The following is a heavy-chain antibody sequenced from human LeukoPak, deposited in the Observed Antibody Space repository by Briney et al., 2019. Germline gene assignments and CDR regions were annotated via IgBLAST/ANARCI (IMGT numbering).Heavy chain of an antibody. J-gene: IGHJ4*02. V-gene: IGHV3-7*05. Sequence: GGSLRLSCAASGSTFSTYWMTWVRQAPGKGLEWVANIKQDGSEKYYVDSVKGRFTISRDNAKNSLYLQMNSLGAEDTAVYYCARRGTSSSWAHFDYWGQGTLVTVSS. CDR1: GSTFSTYW. CDR3: ARRGTSSSWAHFDY. D-gene: IGHD6-13*01. CDR2: IKQDGSEK.